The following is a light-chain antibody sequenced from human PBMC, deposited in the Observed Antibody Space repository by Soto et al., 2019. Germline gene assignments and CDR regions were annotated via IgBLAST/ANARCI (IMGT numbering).Light chain of an antibody. CDR1: QSVNTN. V-gene: IGKV3-15*01. J-gene: IGKJ1*01. CDR3: LQHYSWPWT. CDR2: RIF. Sequence: VLTQSPGTLSLSPGERATLSCRASQSVNTNSLVWYQQRPGQAPRLVLLRIFTRAIGVPARFSGSGSETEFTLTISGLQSEDSGVYYCLQHYSWPWTFGQGTKVDIK.